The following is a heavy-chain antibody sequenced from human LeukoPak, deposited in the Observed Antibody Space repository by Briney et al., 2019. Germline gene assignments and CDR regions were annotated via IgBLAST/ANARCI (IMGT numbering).Heavy chain of an antibody. CDR1: GDSVSSNSAA. Sequence: SQTLSLTCAISGDSVSSNSAAWNWIRQSPSRGLEWLGMTYYRSKWYNDYAVSVKSRITINPDTSKNQFSLQLNSVTPEDTAVYYCARAVKLGAVAGDYFYYWGQGTLVTVSS. V-gene: IGHV6-1*01. D-gene: IGHD6-19*01. J-gene: IGHJ4*02. CDR2: TYYRSKWYN. CDR3: ARAVKLGAVAGDYFYY.